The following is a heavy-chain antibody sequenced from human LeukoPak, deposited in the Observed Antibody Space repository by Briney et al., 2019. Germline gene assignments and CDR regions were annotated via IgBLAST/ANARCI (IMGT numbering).Heavy chain of an antibody. V-gene: IGHV1-46*01. J-gene: IGHJ5*02. CDR3: ARVPIFGVVIIPDWFDP. Sequence: ASVKVSCKASGYTFINYYMHWVRQPPGQGLEWMGIINPSGGSSSYAQKFQGRVTMTRDMSTSTVYVELSSLTSEDTAVYYCARVPIFGVVIIPDWFDPWGQGTLVTVSS. CDR2: INPSGGSS. D-gene: IGHD3-3*01. CDR1: GYTFINYY.